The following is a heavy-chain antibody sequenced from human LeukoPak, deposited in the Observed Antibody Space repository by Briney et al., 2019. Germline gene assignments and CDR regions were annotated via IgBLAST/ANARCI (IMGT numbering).Heavy chain of an antibody. CDR1: GGSVSSNSFY. D-gene: IGHD6-25*01. J-gene: IGHJ6*03. CDR3: AREGSRRLYMDV. V-gene: IGHV4-39*07. Sequence: SETLSLNCTVSGGSVSSNSFYWGWMRQPPGKGMEWIGSFYYTGSTYYNPSLKSRVTMSIDNSKHHFSLSLTSVTAADTAVYYCAREGSRRLYMDVWGRGTTVTVSS. CDR2: FYYTGST.